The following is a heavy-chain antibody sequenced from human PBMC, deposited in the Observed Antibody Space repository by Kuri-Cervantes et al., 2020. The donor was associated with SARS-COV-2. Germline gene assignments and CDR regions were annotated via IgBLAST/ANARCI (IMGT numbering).Heavy chain of an antibody. CDR2: IRYDGSNK. Sequence: GGSLRLSCAASGFTFSSYGMHWVRQAPGKGLEWVAFIRYDGSNKYYADSVKGRFTISRDNSKNTLYLQMNSLRAEDTAVYYCAGGTGWLIDYWGQGTLVTVSS. J-gene: IGHJ4*02. CDR3: AGGTGWLIDY. V-gene: IGHV3-30*02. D-gene: IGHD6-19*01. CDR1: GFTFSSYG.